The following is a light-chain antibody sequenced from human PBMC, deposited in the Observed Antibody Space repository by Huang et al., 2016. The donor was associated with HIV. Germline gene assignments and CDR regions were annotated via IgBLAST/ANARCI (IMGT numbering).Light chain of an antibody. V-gene: IGKV3-15*01. CDR3: QQYNNWPYT. CDR2: GAS. J-gene: IGKJ2*01. CDR1: QSVSSN. Sequence: ETVMTQSPATLSVSPGERDTRSCRASQSVSSNLAWYQQKPGQAPRLLIYGASTRATGIPARFSGSGSGTEFTLTISSLQSEDFAFYYCQQYNNWPYTFGQGTKLEI.